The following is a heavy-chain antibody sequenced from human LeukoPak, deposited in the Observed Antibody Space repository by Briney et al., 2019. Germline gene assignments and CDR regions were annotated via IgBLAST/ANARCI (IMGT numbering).Heavy chain of an antibody. J-gene: IGHJ4*02. Sequence: PGRSLRLSCAASGFTFSSSGMHWVRQAPGKGLEWVAVIWYDGSNKYYADSVKGRFTISRDNSKSTLFLQMNSLRAEDTAVYYCASGSMRYFDYWGQGTLVTVSS. V-gene: IGHV3-33*01. CDR3: ASGSMRYFDY. CDR2: IWYDGSNK. CDR1: GFTFSSSG. D-gene: IGHD1-26*01.